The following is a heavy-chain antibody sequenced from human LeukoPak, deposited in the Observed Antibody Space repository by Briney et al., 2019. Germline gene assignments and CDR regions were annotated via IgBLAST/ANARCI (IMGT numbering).Heavy chain of an antibody. CDR1: GFTYSRYV. V-gene: IGHV3-23*01. J-gene: IGHJ4*02. Sequence: GWSLTLSCVASGFTYSRYVLSWLGQPPGKGLEWVSVISGSGGSTYYADSVKGRFTISRDNSKNTLYLQMNSLRAEDTVVYYCAKGDYWGQGTLVTVSS. CDR3: AKGDY. CDR2: ISGSGGST.